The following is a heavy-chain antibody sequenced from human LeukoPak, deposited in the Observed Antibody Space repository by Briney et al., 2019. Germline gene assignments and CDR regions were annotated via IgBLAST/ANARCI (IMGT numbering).Heavy chain of an antibody. D-gene: IGHD3-3*01. Sequence: SETLSLTCTVSGGSISSSSYYWGWIRQPPGKGLEWIGEINHSGSTNYNPSLKSRVTISVDTSKNQFSLKLSSVTAADTAVYYCARGQSITIFGVVIRTFYFDYWGQGTLVTVSS. CDR1: GGSISSSSYY. CDR3: ARGQSITIFGVVIRTFYFDY. V-gene: IGHV4-39*07. J-gene: IGHJ4*02. CDR2: INHSGST.